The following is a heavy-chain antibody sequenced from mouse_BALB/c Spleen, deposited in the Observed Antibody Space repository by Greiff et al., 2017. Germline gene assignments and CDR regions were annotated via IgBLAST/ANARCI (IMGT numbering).Heavy chain of an antibody. D-gene: IGHD2-14*01. J-gene: IGHJ4*01. CDR1: GYTFTDYA. V-gene: IGHV1S137*01. CDR3: ARRRYDVDYYAMDY. CDR2: ISTYYGDA. Sequence: QLQQSGAELVRPGVSVKISCKGSGYTFTDYAMHWVKQSHAKSLEWIGVISTYYGDASYNQKFKGKATMTVDKSSSTAYMELARLTSEDSAIYYCARRRYDVDYYAMDYWGQGTSVTVSS.